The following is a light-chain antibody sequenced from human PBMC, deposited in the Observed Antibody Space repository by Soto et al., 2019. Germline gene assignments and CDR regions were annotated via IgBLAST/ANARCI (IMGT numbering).Light chain of an antibody. V-gene: IGLV2-14*01. J-gene: IGLJ2*01. CDR1: SNDVGGYNY. CDR3: RSYTTSSTMI. CDR2: EVS. Sequence: QSALTQPASVSGSPGQSITISCTGTSNDVGGYNYVSWYQQHPGKAPKLMIYEVSDRPSGVSNRFSGSKSGDTASLTISGLQAEDEASYFCRSYTTSSTMIFGGGTQLTVL.